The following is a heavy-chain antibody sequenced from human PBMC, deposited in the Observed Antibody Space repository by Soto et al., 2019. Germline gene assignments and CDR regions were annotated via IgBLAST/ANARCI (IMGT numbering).Heavy chain of an antibody. Sequence: QVQLVESGGGVVQPGRSLRLSCAASGFSFSTHNMDWVRQAPGKGLEWLAIISYDGSSKYYADSLKGRFTISRDNSKNTLYLQTNSLRPDDTAVYYCARLVGFRFVDFWGQGTLVTVSS. CDR1: GFSFSTHN. V-gene: IGHV3-30-3*01. CDR3: ARLVGFRFVDF. J-gene: IGHJ4*02. D-gene: IGHD3-16*01. CDR2: ISYDGSSK.